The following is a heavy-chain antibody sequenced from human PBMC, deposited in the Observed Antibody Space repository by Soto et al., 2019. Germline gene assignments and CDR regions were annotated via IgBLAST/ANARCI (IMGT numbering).Heavy chain of an antibody. J-gene: IGHJ4*02. CDR1: GFTFSRNT. CDR2: TAYDGRTT. Sequence: QVQVVESGGGVVQPGRSLRLSCAASGFTFSRNTIHWVRQAPGKGLEWVAVTAYDGRTTYYADSVQGRFIISRDNSKNTLYLQMNSLRSADTAVYYCARARGDCSSTSCYRVFAYWGQGTLVTVSS. D-gene: IGHD2-2*02. CDR3: ARARGDCSSTSCYRVFAY. V-gene: IGHV3-30*04.